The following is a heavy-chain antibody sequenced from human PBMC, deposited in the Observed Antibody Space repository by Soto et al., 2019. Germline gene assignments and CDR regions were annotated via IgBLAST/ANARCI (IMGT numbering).Heavy chain of an antibody. D-gene: IGHD6-13*01. Sequence: GGSPRLSCAASGFPFNTYAMHWVRQAPGKGLTWVAVVSYDGRYIYYADSVKGRFTISRDNSKNTLSLQMNSLRLEDTAVYYCAREGGRVAAAGYGLDVWGQGTTVTVSS. V-gene: IGHV3-30*04. CDR1: GFPFNTYA. CDR3: AREGGRVAAAGYGLDV. J-gene: IGHJ6*02. CDR2: VSYDGRYI.